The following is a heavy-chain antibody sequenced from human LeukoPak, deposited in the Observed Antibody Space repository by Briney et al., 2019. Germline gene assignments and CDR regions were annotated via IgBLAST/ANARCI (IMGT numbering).Heavy chain of an antibody. Sequence: APVKVSCKASGYTFSGSYIHWVRQAPGQGLEWMGRINPNSGDTNFAQTFQGRITMTRDTSITTAYMELSSLTSDDTAVYFCARSAEHCNNGVCFTDYYMDVWGKGTTVTVSS. CDR1: GYTFSGSY. CDR2: INPNSGDT. D-gene: IGHD2-8*01. CDR3: ARSAEHCNNGVCFTDYYMDV. J-gene: IGHJ6*03. V-gene: IGHV1-2*06.